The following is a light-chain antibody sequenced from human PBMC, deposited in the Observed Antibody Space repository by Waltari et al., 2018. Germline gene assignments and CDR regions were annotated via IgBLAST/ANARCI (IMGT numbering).Light chain of an antibody. J-gene: IGKJ1*01. CDR2: GTS. V-gene: IGKV1-39*01. CDR1: QSFNTY. Sequence: DIQMTQSPSSLSASVGDRVTITCRPSQSFNTYLNWYQQKPGEAPKLLIHGTSSLQSGVPPRFSGSGSGTDFTLTISSLQPEDFGTYYCQQTYSTPWTFGQGTKVEIK. CDR3: QQTYSTPWT.